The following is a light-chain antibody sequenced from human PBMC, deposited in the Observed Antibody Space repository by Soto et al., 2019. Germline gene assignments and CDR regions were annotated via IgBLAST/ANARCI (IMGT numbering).Light chain of an antibody. V-gene: IGKV3-20*01. CDR2: RTS. CDR3: QQYNNLPRAT. CDR1: QSVSNNY. J-gene: IGKJ4*01. Sequence: EIVLSQSPATLSLSQGERAMLSCRSIQSVSNNYLAWYQQKPGQAPRLLMFRTSSRATGFPDRFSGSGSGTEFNLTISRLESEDFGVYYCQQYNNLPRATFGEGTKVDIK.